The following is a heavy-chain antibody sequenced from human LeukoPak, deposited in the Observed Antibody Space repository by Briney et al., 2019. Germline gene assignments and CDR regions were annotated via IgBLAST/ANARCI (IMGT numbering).Heavy chain of an antibody. D-gene: IGHD4-23*01. J-gene: IGHJ4*02. CDR2: ISTGSSTT. Sequence: PGGSLRLSCAASEFAFSTYNRNWVRQAPGKGLEWVPYISTGSSTTYYADSVKGRFTISRDNVENSLYLQMNSLRDEDTAVYYCARVAAGYSVNYFDYWGQGTLVTVSS. CDR3: ARVAAGYSVNYFDY. CDR1: EFAFSTYN. V-gene: IGHV3-48*02.